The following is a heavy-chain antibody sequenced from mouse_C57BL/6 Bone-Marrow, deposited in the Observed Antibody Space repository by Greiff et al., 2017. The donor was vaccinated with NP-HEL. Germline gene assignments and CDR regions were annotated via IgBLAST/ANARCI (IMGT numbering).Heavy chain of an antibody. CDR1: GYAFSSYW. Sequence: QVQLQQSGAELVKPGASVKISCKASGYAFSSYWMNWVKQRPGKGLEWIGQIYPGDGDTNYNGKFTGKATLTADKSSSTAYMQLSSLTSEDSAVYFCARRDYYYGSSYDWYFDVWGTGTTVTVSS. V-gene: IGHV1-80*01. D-gene: IGHD1-1*01. CDR3: ARRDYYYGSSYDWYFDV. CDR2: IYPGDGDT. J-gene: IGHJ1*03.